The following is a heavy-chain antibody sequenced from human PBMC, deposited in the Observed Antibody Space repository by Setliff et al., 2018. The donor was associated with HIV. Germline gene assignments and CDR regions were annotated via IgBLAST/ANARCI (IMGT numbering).Heavy chain of an antibody. CDR1: GGSISSGGYS. V-gene: IGHV4-30-2*03. Sequence: SETLSLTCAVSGGSISSGGYSWSWIRQPPGKGLEWIGTLYFGGSTSYNSPLKGRVTISAATSKNVFSLNMTSVTAADTAVYYCARPVSKNFYGLDVWGLGTTVTVSS. CDR2: LYFGGST. CDR3: ARPVSKNFYGLDV. J-gene: IGHJ6*02.